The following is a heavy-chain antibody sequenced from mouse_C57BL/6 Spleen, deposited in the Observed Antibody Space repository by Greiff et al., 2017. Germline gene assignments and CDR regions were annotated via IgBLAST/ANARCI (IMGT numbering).Heavy chain of an antibody. CDR3: AKIYYDGSSYVEYAMDY. CDR1: GYTFTGYW. D-gene: IGHD1-1*01. CDR2: ILPGSGST. Sequence: QVQLQQSGAELMKPGASVKLSCKATGYTFTGYWIEWVKQRPGHGLEWIGEILPGSGSTNYNEKFKGKATFTADTSSNTAYMQLSSLTTEDSAIYYCAKIYYDGSSYVEYAMDYWGQGTSVTVSS. V-gene: IGHV1-9*01. J-gene: IGHJ4*01.